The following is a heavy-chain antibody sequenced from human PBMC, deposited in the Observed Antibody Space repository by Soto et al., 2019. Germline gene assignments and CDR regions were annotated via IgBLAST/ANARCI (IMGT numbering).Heavy chain of an antibody. V-gene: IGHV4-31*03. CDR2: IYYSGST. CDR3: ARGKLAPTFDY. Sequence: QVQLQESGPGLVKPSQTLSLTCTVYGGSISSGGYDWSWIRQHPGKGLEWIGYIYYSGSTYYNPSLKSRVTISVDTSKNQFSLKLSSVTAADTAVYYCARGKLAPTFDYWGQGTLVTVSS. D-gene: IGHD6-13*01. CDR1: GGSISSGGYD. J-gene: IGHJ4*02.